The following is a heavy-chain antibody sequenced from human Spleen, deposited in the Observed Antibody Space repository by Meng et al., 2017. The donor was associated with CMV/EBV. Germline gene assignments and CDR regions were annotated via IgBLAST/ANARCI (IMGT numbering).Heavy chain of an antibody. D-gene: IGHD6-13*01. J-gene: IGHJ6*02. CDR1: EFTFSSYW. CDR2: IKPDGGET. V-gene: IGHV3-7*01. Sequence: GESLKISCAASEFTFSSYWMSWLRQAPGKGLEWLANIKPDGGETYYADSVKGRFTISRDNAKRSLYLQMNSVRDEDTAVYYCARDIAAAGPRPRRHYYSAMDVWGQGTTVTVSS. CDR3: ARDIAAAGPRPRRHYYSAMDV.